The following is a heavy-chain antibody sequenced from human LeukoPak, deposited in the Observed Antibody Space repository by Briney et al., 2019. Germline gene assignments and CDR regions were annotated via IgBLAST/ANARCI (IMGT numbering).Heavy chain of an antibody. CDR2: ISSSSSYI. Sequence: GGSLRLSCAASGFTFSSYSMNWVRQAPGKGLEWVSSISSSSSYIYYADSVKGRFTISRDNAKNSLYLQMNSLRAEDTAVYYCARDGTVTTCGVLIYYYGMDVWGQGTTVTVSS. CDR1: GFTFSSYS. D-gene: IGHD4-17*01. J-gene: IGHJ6*02. V-gene: IGHV3-21*01. CDR3: ARDGTVTTCGVLIYYYGMDV.